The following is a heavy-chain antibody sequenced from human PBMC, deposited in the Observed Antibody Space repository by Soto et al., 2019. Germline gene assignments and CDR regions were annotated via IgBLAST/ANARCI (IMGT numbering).Heavy chain of an antibody. V-gene: IGHV1-2*02. CDR3: ARDDYGIYPY. Sequence: QVQLVQSGTEVKKPGASVKVSCKASGYTITAYYIHWVRQAPGQGLEWMGWIDPRSGGTVYAQNFQGRVTMTIDTSISTVYMDLSGLRSDDTALYYCARDDYGIYPYWGQGTLVTVSS. CDR1: GYTITAYY. J-gene: IGHJ4*02. CDR2: IDPRSGGT. D-gene: IGHD1-26*01.